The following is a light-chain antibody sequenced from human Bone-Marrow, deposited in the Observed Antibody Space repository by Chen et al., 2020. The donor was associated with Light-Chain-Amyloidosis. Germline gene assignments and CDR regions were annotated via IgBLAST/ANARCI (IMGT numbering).Light chain of an antibody. Sequence: QSALTQPPSVSGSPGQSVTISCAGTSSDVGGDNHVSWYQHHPDKAPKLMIYEVTNRPSWVPDRFSGSKSDNTASLTISGLQTEDEADYFCSSYTITNTLVFGSGTRVTVL. CDR2: EVT. CDR3: SSYTITNTLV. CDR1: SSDVGGDNH. J-gene: IGLJ1*01. V-gene: IGLV2-14*01.